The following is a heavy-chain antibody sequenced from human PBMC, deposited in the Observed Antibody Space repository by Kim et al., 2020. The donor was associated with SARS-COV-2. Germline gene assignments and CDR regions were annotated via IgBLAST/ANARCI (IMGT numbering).Heavy chain of an antibody. CDR3: ASLEITGIGGRGWFEP. CDR2: VYYSGST. J-gene: IGHJ5*02. D-gene: IGHD1-1*01. Sequence: SETLSLTCTVSGGSISRSNSHWGWIRQPPVKGLEWIGSVYYSGSTFYNPSLKRRVTISVDTSENQLSLKLTSVTAADTAVYYCASLEITGIGGRGWFEPWGQGTLVTVSS. CDR1: GGSISRSNSH. V-gene: IGHV4-39*01.